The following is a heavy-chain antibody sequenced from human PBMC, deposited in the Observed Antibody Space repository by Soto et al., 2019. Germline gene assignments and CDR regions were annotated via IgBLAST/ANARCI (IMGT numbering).Heavy chain of an antibody. J-gene: IGHJ6*02. CDR1: GFTFDDYA. CDR3: ARGAYYGSGSYCRDYYYYGMDV. D-gene: IGHD3-10*01. CDR2: ISWNSGSI. Sequence: GGSLRLSCAASGFTFDDYAMHWVRQAPGKGLEWVSGISWNSGSIGYADSVKGRFTISRDNAKNSLYLQMNSLRAEDTALYYCARGAYYGSGSYCRDYYYYGMDVWGQGTTVTVSS. V-gene: IGHV3-9*01.